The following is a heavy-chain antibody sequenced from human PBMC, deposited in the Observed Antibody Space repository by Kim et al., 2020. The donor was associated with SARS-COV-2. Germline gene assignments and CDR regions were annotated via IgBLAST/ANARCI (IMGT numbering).Heavy chain of an antibody. CDR2: ISYAGSNK. Sequence: GGSLRLSCAASGFTFSSYGMHWVRQAPGKGLEWVAVISYAGSNKYYADSVKGRFTISRDNSKNTLYLQMNSLRAEDTAVYYCAKSKPAGAYCGGDCYNDYWGQGTLVTVSS. CDR1: GFTFSSYG. J-gene: IGHJ4*02. V-gene: IGHV3-30*18. CDR3: AKSKPAGAYCGGDCYNDY. D-gene: IGHD2-21*02.